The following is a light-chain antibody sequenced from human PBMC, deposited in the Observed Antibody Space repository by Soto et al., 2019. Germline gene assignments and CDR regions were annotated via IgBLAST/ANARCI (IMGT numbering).Light chain of an antibody. V-gene: IGKV3-15*01. Sequence: EVVMTQSPVTLSVSPGERATLSCRASETVRSHLAWYQQKPGQTPRLLIYGTSNRAAGTPARFSGSGSGTEFTLTIGSLQSEDFATYYCQQANSFPITFGQGTRLEIK. CDR3: QQANSFPIT. CDR1: ETVRSH. J-gene: IGKJ5*01. CDR2: GTS.